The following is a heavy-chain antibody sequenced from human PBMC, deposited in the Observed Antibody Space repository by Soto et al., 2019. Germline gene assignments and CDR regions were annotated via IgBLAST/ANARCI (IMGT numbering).Heavy chain of an antibody. Sequence: QVQLQQWGAGLLKPSETLSLTCAVYGGSFSGYYWSWIRQPPRKGLEWIGEINHSGSTNYKPSLKSRVTISVDTSKNQFSLKLSSVTAADTAVYYCARGTVILDYWGQGTLVTVSS. CDR2: INHSGST. V-gene: IGHV4-34*01. J-gene: IGHJ4*02. D-gene: IGHD3-16*02. CDR3: ARGTVILDY. CDR1: GGSFSGYY.